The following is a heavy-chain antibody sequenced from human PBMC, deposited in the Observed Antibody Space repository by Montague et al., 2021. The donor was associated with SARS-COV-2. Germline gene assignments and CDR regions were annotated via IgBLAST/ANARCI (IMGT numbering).Heavy chain of an antibody. J-gene: IGHJ5*02. CDR1: GGSLETSGYY. CDR2: MHYSGAI. V-gene: IGHV4-39*07. D-gene: IGHD6-13*01. Sequence: SETLSLTCSVSGGSLETSGYYWGWVRQPPGKGLEWIVSMHYSGAIFYNPSLKSRVTMSLDTSKNHFSLNLTSVTAADTAVYFCARDSKGGRQLGNWFDPWGRGTLVTVSS. CDR3: ARDSKGGRQLGNWFDP.